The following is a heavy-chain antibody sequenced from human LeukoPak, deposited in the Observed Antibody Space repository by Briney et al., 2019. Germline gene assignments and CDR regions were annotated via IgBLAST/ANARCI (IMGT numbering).Heavy chain of an antibody. D-gene: IGHD4-17*01. Sequence: ASVTVSFKASGYTFTIYGISWVRQPPGQGLEWMGWISAYNGNTNYAQKLQGRDTMTADTSTSTAYRELRSLRSDDTAVYYCARPAPGDWFDPWGQGTLVTVSS. V-gene: IGHV1-18*01. CDR1: GYTFTIYG. CDR2: ISAYNGNT. CDR3: ARPAPGDWFDP. J-gene: IGHJ5*02.